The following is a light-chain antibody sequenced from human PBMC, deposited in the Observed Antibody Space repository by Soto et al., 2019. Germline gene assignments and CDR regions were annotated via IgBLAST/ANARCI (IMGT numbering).Light chain of an antibody. CDR1: QTISSW. CDR3: QHYNSYSEA. CDR2: KPS. V-gene: IGKV1-5*03. J-gene: IGKJ1*01. Sequence: DIQMTQSPSTLSGSVGDRVTITCRASQTISSWLAWYQQKPGKAPKLLIYKPSTLKSGVPSRFSGSGSGTEFTLTTSSLQPDDFATYYCQHYNSYSEAFGQGTKVDSK.